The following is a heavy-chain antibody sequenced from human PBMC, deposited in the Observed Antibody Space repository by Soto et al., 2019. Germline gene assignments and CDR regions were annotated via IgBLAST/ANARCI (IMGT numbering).Heavy chain of an antibody. CDR1: GFVFSTYG. CDR2: IWYDGSNK. J-gene: IGHJ4*02. D-gene: IGHD4-4*01. V-gene: IGHV3-33*01. Sequence: SLRLSCATSGFVFSTYGMHWVRQAPGKGLEWVAVIWYDGSNKYYADSVKGRFTISRDNSKNTLYLQMNSLRAEDTAVYYCARDLQSRTSHQPYYWGQGTLVTVSS. CDR3: ARDLQSRTSHQPYY.